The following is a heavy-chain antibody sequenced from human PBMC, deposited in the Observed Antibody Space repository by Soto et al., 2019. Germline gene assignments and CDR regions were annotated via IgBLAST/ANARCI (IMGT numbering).Heavy chain of an antibody. CDR2: ISSDGSYQ. Sequence: LRLSCVASGFTFSMYAMHWVRQAPGTGREWVAVISSDGSYQYYADSVKGRFTISRNNSKNTLYLEMKSLRGEATGAQDTAVYYCAKDFLRVFGSEGAMDVWGQGTTVTVSS. CDR3: AKDFLRVFGSEGAMDV. J-gene: IGHJ6*02. CDR1: GFTFSMYA. V-gene: IGHV3-30*18. D-gene: IGHD3-10*01.